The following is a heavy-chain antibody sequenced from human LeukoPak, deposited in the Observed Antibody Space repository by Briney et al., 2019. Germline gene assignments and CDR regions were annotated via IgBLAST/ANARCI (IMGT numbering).Heavy chain of an antibody. CDR1: EFTFSSYG. J-gene: IGHJ4*02. V-gene: IGHV3-33*05. CDR3: ARRLEYSGSKGVFDY. D-gene: IGHD1-26*01. CDR2: ISNDGSNK. Sequence: PGRSLRLSCAASEFTFSSYGMHWVRQAPGKGLEWVAVISNDGSNKYYADSVKGRFTISRDNSKNTLYLQMNSLRAEDTAVYYCARRLEYSGSKGVFDYWGQGTLVTVSS.